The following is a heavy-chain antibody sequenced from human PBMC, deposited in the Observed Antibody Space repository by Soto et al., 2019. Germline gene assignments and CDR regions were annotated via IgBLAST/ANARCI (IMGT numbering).Heavy chain of an antibody. CDR3: AIQNRYSSSWYEPRY. CDR2: IYYSGST. CDR1: GGSISSSSYY. V-gene: IGHV4-39*01. D-gene: IGHD6-13*01. Sequence: QLQLQESGPGLVKPSETLSLTCTVSGGSISSSSYYWGWIRQPPGKGLEWIGSIYYSGSTYYNPSLKSRVPVSVDTSKNQFSLKLGSVTAAGTAVYYCAIQNRYSSSWYEPRYWGQGTLVTVSS. J-gene: IGHJ4*02.